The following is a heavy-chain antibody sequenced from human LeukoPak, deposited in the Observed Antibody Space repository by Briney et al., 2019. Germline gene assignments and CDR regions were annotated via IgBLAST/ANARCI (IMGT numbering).Heavy chain of an antibody. CDR2: IYSSGSV. D-gene: IGHD2-8*01. J-gene: IGHJ5*01. Sequence: PSETLSLTCTVSGASIKGFYWSWLRQPAGRGLEWVGRIYSSGSVNYNPYLKSRISMSIEKSKNQFSLTVNSVTAADTTVYYCARCNGVAALDSWGPGILVTVSS. CDR1: GASIKGFY. CDR3: ARCNGVAALDS. V-gene: IGHV4-4*07.